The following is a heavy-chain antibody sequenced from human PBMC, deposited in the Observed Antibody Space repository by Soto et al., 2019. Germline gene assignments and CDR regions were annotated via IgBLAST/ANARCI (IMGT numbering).Heavy chain of an antibody. Sequence: QVQLVESGGGVVQPGRSLRLSCAASGFTFNRYGMHWVRQGPGHGLEWVAFISYDSTKTYYADSVKGRFTISRDNSNSALYVQRNSLTGEDTAVYYCARTRSAWSDFHYYSLDVWGQGTTVTVSS. CDR2: ISYDSTKT. CDR3: ARTRSAWSDFHYYSLDV. J-gene: IGHJ6*02. V-gene: IGHV3-30*03. D-gene: IGHD1-26*01. CDR1: GFTFNRYG.